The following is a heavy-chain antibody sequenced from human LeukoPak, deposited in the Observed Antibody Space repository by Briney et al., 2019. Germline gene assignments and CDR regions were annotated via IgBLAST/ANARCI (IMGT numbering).Heavy chain of an antibody. CDR1: GFTFDDYA. J-gene: IGHJ3*02. D-gene: IGHD3-22*01. Sequence: GGSLRLSCAASGFTFDDYAMHWVRQAPGKGLEWVSLISWDGGGTYYADSVKGRFTISRDNSKNSLYLQMNSLRAEDTALYYCAKDRGSGYYFDAFDIWGQGTMVTVSS. CDR2: ISWDGGGT. CDR3: AKDRGSGYYFDAFDI. V-gene: IGHV3-43D*03.